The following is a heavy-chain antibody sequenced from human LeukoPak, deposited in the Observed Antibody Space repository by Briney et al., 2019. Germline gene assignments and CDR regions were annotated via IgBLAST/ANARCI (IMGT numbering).Heavy chain of an antibody. D-gene: IGHD2-15*01. J-gene: IGHJ5*02. CDR2: ITWNGDKT. CDR1: GFKFDDYD. V-gene: IGHV3-20*04. CDR3: ARDPFCSSGTGCYFEDWFDP. Sequence: GGSLRLSCTASGFKFDDYDMSWVRQVPGKGLEWVSGITWNGDKTGYADSVRGRFAISRDNTKKSLYLQMSSLRAEDTALYYCARDPFCSSGTGCYFEDWFDPWGPGTLVTVSS.